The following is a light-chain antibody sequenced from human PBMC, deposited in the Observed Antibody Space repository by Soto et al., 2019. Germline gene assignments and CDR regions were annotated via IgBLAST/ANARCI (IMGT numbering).Light chain of an antibody. CDR2: RTD. CDR1: SSNFGTNT. V-gene: IGLV1-44*01. Sequence: QSVLTQPPSASGTPGQRVTISCSGTSSNFGTNTVIWYQQLPGAAPKLLIYRTDQQSSGVPDRFSGSKSGTSASLAISGLRSEDEAYYFCESCDDGLRGPLFGGGTKLTVL. J-gene: IGLJ2*01. CDR3: ESCDDGLRGPL.